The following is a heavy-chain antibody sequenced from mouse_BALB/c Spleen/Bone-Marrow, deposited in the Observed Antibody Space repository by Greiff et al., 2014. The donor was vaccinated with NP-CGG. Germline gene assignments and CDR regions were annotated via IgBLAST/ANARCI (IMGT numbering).Heavy chain of an antibody. V-gene: IGHV1S81*02. CDR2: INPSNGGT. J-gene: IGHJ3*01. CDR3: TREGDSPFAY. D-gene: IGHD2-13*01. Sequence: LQESGAELVKPGASVKLSCKASGYTFTSYYMYWVKQRPGQGLEWIGEINPSNGGTNFNEKFKSKATLTVDKSSSTAYMQLSSLTSEDSAVYYCTREGDSPFAYWGQGTLSLSLQ. CDR1: GYTFTSYY.